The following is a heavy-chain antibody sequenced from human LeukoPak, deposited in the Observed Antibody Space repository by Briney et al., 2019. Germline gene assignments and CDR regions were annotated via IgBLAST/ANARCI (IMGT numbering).Heavy chain of an antibody. D-gene: IGHD2-15*01. V-gene: IGHV4-39*07. CDR2: VYYSGST. CDR1: GGSITSNNYY. Sequence: PSETLSFTCTVSGGSITSNNYYWGWIRQPPGKGLEWIGSVYYSGSTYYNPSLKSRITISVDTSENQFSLKLSSVTAADTAVYYCVRDEIVGGFDIWGQGTMVTVSS. CDR3: VRDEIVGGFDI. J-gene: IGHJ3*02.